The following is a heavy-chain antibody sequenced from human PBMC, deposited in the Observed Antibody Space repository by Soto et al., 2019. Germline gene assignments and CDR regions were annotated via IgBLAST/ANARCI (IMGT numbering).Heavy chain of an antibody. CDR3: AKPTTSASYGMDV. Sequence: GGSLRLSCAASGFTFRGYGMHWVRQAPGKGLEWVAVMSHDGSSQYYADSVKGRFTISRDNSKNTLYLQMNSLRGEDTAVYFCAKPTTSASYGMDVWGQGTSVTVSS. D-gene: IGHD1-7*01. J-gene: IGHJ6*02. CDR2: MSHDGSSQ. CDR1: GFTFRGYG. V-gene: IGHV3-30*18.